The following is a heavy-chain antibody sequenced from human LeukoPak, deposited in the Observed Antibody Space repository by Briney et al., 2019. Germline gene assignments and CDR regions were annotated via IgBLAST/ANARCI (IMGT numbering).Heavy chain of an antibody. J-gene: IGHJ6*03. CDR3: ARFYTTSQYGSGYMDV. Sequence: PSETLSLTCTVSVGSISSSSYYWGWIRQPPGKGLEWIGSMSYSGSTYYNPSLKSRVTIAVDTSKTQFSLKLSSVTAADTAVYYCARFYTTSQYGSGYMDVWGKGTTVTVSS. CDR1: VGSISSSSYY. D-gene: IGHD3-10*01. V-gene: IGHV4-39*01. CDR2: MSYSGST.